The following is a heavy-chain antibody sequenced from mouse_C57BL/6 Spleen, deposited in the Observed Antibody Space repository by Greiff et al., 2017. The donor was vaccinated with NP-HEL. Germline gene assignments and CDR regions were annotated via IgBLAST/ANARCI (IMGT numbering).Heavy chain of an antibody. D-gene: IGHD2-4*01. CDR3: TTDYDYDKYFDV. J-gene: IGHJ1*03. CDR1: GFNIKDDY. CDR2: IDPENGDT. Sequence: EVKLQESGAELVRPGASVKLSCTASGFNIKDDYMHWVKQRPEQGLEWIGWIDPENGDTEYASKFQGKATITADTSSNTAYLQLSSLTSEDTAVYYCTTDYDYDKYFDVWGTGTTVTVSS. V-gene: IGHV14-4*01.